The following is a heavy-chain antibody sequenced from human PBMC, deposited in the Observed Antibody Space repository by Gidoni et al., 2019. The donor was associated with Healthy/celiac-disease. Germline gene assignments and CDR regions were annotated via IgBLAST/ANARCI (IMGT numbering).Heavy chain of an antibody. J-gene: IGHJ1*01. V-gene: IGHV4-34*01. CDR3: ARGLVRQQLVRGYFQH. CDR2: INHSGST. Sequence: QVQLQQWGAGLLKPSETLSLTCAVYGGSFSGYYWSWIRQPPGKGLEWIGEINHSGSTNYNPSLKSRVTISVDTSKNQFSLKLSSVTAADTAVYYCARGLVRQQLVRGYFQHWGQGTLVTVSS. D-gene: IGHD6-13*01. CDR1: GGSFSGYY.